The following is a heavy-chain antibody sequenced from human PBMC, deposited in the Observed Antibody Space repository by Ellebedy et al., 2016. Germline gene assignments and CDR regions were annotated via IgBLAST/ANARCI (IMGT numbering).Heavy chain of an antibody. CDR3: ARDPHGSCSDTSCPEPAPHDAFDI. J-gene: IGHJ3*02. D-gene: IGHD2-2*03. V-gene: IGHV3-21*01. CDR2: ISSSNSYI. Sequence: GESLKISXAASGFTFSSYIMNWVRQAPGKGLEWVSYISSSNSYIYYADSVKGRFTISRDNAKNSLYLQMNSLRAEDTAVYYCARDPHGSCSDTSCPEPAPHDAFDIWGQGTMVTVSS. CDR1: GFTFSSYI.